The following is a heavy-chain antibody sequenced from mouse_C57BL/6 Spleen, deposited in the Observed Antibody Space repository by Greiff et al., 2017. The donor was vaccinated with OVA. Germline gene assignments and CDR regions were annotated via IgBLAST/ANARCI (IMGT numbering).Heavy chain of an antibody. CDR3: ARIYYAGAMDY. D-gene: IGHD2-1*01. CDR1: GYTFTDYY. CDR2: INPNNGGT. J-gene: IGHJ4*01. Sequence: EVQLQQSGPELVKPGASVKISCKASGYTFTDYYMNWVKQSHGKSLEWIGDINPNNGGTSYNQKFKGKATLTVDKSSSTAYMELRSLTSEDSAVYYCARIYYAGAMDYWGQGTSVTVSS. V-gene: IGHV1-26*01.